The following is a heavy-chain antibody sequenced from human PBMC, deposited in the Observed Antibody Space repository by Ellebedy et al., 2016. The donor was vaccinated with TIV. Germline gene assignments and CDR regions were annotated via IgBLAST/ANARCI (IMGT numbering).Heavy chain of an antibody. CDR3: AKNMRTVTTTIDY. D-gene: IGHD4-17*01. V-gene: IGHV3-23*01. CDR2: ISGNGGST. CDR1: GFTFSSCA. Sequence: GESLKISCAASGFTFSSCATSWVRQAPGKGLEWVSSISGNGGSTIYADSVKGRFTISRDNSKNTLYLQMNSLRAEDTAIYYCAKNMRTVTTTIDYWGQGTLVTVSS. J-gene: IGHJ4*02.